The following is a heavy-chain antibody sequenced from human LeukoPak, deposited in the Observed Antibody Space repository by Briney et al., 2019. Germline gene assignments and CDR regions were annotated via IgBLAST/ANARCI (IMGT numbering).Heavy chain of an antibody. V-gene: IGHV1-2*06. Sequence: ASVKVSCKASGYTFTGSYMPWVRQAPGQGLEWMGRITPNSGGTNYAQKFQGRVTMTRDTSISTAYMELSRLRSDDTAVYYCARSPIFGVVYAFDIWGQGTMVTVSS. D-gene: IGHD3-3*01. J-gene: IGHJ3*02. CDR2: ITPNSGGT. CDR3: ARSPIFGVVYAFDI. CDR1: GYTFTGSY.